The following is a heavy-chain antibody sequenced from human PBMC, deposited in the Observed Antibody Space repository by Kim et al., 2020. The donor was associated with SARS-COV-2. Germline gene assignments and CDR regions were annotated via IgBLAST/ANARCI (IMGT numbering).Heavy chain of an antibody. CDR3: ARDHRECVQYTANWYFDL. CDR1: GGSIRSYY. V-gene: IGHV4-59*01. CDR2: IYYSGST. J-gene: IGHJ2*01. Sequence: SETLSLTCTVSGGSIRSYYWSWIRQPPGKGLEWIGYIYYSGSTNYNPSLKSRVTISLDTSKNQFSLKLSSVTAADTAVYYCARDHRECVQYTANWYFDL. D-gene: IGHD1-1*01.